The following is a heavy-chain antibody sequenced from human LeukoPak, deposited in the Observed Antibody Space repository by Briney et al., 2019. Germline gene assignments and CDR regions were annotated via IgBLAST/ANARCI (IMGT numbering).Heavy chain of an antibody. V-gene: IGHV4-38-2*01. CDR1: GYSITSGYY. J-gene: IGHJ4*02. Sequence: SETLSLTCAVSGYSITSGYYWGWIRQPPGKGLEWIGGIYHSGSTYYNPSLKSRVTISVDTSKDQFSLKLNSVTAADTAVYYCARAPAYCSGGSCYAFDYWGQGTLVTASS. CDR2: IYHSGST. CDR3: ARAPAYCSGGSCYAFDY. D-gene: IGHD2-15*01.